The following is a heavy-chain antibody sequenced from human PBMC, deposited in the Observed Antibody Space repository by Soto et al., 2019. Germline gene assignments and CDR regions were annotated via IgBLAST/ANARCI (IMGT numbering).Heavy chain of an antibody. CDR2: ISSSSSYI. CDR1: GFTFSSYS. D-gene: IGHD3-22*01. V-gene: IGHV3-21*01. CDR3: ARSYYYDSSGYYPAEYFQH. J-gene: IGHJ1*01. Sequence: EVQLVESGGGLVKPGGSLRLSCAASGFTFSSYSMNWVRQAPGKGLEWVSSISSSSSYIYYADSVKGRFTISRDNAKNPLYLQLNSLRAEDTAVYYCARSYYYDSSGYYPAEYFQHWGQGTLVTVSS.